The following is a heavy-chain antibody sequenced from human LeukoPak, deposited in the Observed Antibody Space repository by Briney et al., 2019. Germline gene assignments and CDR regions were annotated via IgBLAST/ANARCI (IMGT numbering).Heavy chain of an antibody. J-gene: IGHJ5*02. D-gene: IGHD2-2*01. CDR3: ARDNIVVVPAAMGDWFDP. CDR2: ISAYNGNT. V-gene: IGHV1-18*01. CDR1: GYTFTSYG. Sequence: ASVKVSCKASGYTFTSYGISWVRQAPGQGLEWMGWISAYNGNTNYAQKFQGRVTMTRDTSISTAYMELSRLRSDDTAVYYCARDNIVVVPAAMGDWFDPWGQGTLVTVSS.